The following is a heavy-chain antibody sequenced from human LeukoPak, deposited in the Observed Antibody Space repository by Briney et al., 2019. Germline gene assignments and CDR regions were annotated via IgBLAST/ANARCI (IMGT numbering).Heavy chain of an antibody. CDR2: IRQDGNTK. J-gene: IGHJ3*02. V-gene: IGHV3-7*03. Sequence: GGSLRLSCAAAGFPFNSYWMTWVRQAPGKGLEWVANIRQDGNTKHYLDSVKGRFTISRDNAMNSLYLQMNSLRAEDTAIYYCARVRGYSSGSAFDIWGQGTMVTVSS. D-gene: IGHD6-19*01. CDR3: ARVRGYSSGSAFDI. CDR1: GFPFNSYW.